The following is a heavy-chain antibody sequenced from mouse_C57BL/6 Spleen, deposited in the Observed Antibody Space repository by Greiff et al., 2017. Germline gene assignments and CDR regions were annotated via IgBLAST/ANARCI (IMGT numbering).Heavy chain of an antibody. J-gene: IGHJ4*01. Sequence: QVQLQQPGAELVKPGASVKLSCKASGYTFTSYWMHWVKQRHGQGLEWIGMIHPNSGSTTYNEKFQSKATLTVDKSSGTAYMHLSSLTSCDSAFYYCANHSEPYTAMDDWGQGTSVTVAS. CDR2: IHPNSGST. CDR1: GYTFTSYW. CDR3: ANHSEPYTAMDD. D-gene: IGHD1-2*01. V-gene: IGHV1-64*01.